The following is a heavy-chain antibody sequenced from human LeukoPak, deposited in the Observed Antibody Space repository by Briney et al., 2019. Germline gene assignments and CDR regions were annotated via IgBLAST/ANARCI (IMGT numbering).Heavy chain of an antibody. CDR1: GGTFSSYA. J-gene: IGHJ4*02. CDR3: ARAPYYYDSSGYFEY. V-gene: IGHV1-69*06. CDR2: IIPIFGTA. D-gene: IGHD3-22*01. Sequence: ASVKVSCKASGGTFSSYAISWVRQAPGQGLEWMGGIIPIFGTANYAQKFQGRVTITADKSTSTAYMELSSLRSEDTAVYYCARAPYYYDSSGYFEYWGQGTLVTVSS.